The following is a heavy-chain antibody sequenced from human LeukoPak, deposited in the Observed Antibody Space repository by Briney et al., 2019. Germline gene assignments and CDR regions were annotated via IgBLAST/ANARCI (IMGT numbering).Heavy chain of an antibody. V-gene: IGHV4-59*01. Sequence: SETLSLTCTVSGGSINNYYWSWIRQPPGKGLEWIGYIYYRGNTNYNPSLKSRVTISVDTSKNQFSLKLSSVTAADTAVSYYARDPSSASGIKNRGYMVVWGKGTTVTASS. CDR1: GGSINNYY. J-gene: IGHJ6*03. CDR2: IYYRGNT. D-gene: IGHD6-6*01. CDR3: ARDPSSASGIKNRGYMVV.